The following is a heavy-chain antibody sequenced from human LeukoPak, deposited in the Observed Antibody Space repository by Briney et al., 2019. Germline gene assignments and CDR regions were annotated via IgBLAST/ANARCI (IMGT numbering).Heavy chain of an antibody. Sequence: GGSLRLSCAASGFTLSSYWMHWVRQAPGKGLVWVSRIKSDGSTTNYADSVKGRFTISRDNAKNTLYLQMNSLRAEDTAVYYCARLPGLVRGYYYYYMDVWGKGTTVTVSS. CDR2: IKSDGSTT. CDR1: GFTLSSYW. J-gene: IGHJ6*03. CDR3: ARLPGLVRGYYYYYMDV. D-gene: IGHD6-19*01. V-gene: IGHV3-74*01.